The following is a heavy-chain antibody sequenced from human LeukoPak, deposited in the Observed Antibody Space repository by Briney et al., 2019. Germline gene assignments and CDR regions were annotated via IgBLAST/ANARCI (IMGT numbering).Heavy chain of an antibody. CDR1: GYTFTSYA. CDR3: ARGDIVVVPAAIVVFDY. J-gene: IGHJ4*02. V-gene: IGHV1-3*01. CDR2: INAGNGNT. Sequence: GASVKVSCKASGYTFTSYAMRWVRQAPGQRLEWMGWINAGNGNTKYSQKFQGRVTITRDTSASTAYMELSSLRSEDTAVYYCARGDIVVVPAAIVVFDYWGQGTLVTVSS. D-gene: IGHD2-2*02.